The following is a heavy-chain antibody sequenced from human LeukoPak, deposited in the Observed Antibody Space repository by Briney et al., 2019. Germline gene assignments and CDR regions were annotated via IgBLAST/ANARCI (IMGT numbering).Heavy chain of an antibody. D-gene: IGHD6-13*01. J-gene: IGHJ6*02. CDR1: GGSLSGYY. CDR3: ARMGRIAAAREYYYGIEV. Sequence: SETLSLTCAVHGGSLSGYYWSWIRQSPEKGLERIGEISHSGSAKYNPSLKSRVTISVDTSKHQFSLKLSSVTAADTSVYYCARMGRIAAAREYYYGIEVWGQGTTVTVSS. CDR2: ISHSGSA. V-gene: IGHV4-34*01.